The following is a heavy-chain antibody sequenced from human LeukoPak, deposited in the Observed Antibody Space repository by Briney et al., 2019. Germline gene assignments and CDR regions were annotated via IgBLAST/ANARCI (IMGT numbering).Heavy chain of an antibody. J-gene: IGHJ5*02. CDR3: ASTPNWNDASRWFDP. CDR1: GGTFSNYA. V-gene: IGHV1-69*04. D-gene: IGHD1-20*01. CDR2: IIPILGIA. Sequence: ASVKVSCKASGGTFSNYAISWVRQAPGQGLEWMGRIIPILGIANYAQKFQGRVTITADKSTSTAYMELSSLRPEDTAVYYCASTPNWNDASRWFDPWGQGTLVTVSS.